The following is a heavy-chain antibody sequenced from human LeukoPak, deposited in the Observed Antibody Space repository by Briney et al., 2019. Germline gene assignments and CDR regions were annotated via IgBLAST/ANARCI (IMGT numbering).Heavy chain of an antibody. J-gene: IGHJ4*02. V-gene: IGHV1-2*06. CDR2: INPNSGGT. CDR3: ASGVGATIVPTFDY. Sequence: ASVKVSCKASGYTFTGYYMHWVRQAPGQGLEWMGRINPNSGGTNYAQKFQGRVTMTRDTSISTAYMELSRLRSDDMAVYYCASGVGATIVPTFDYWGQGTLVTVSS. D-gene: IGHD1-26*01. CDR1: GYTFTGYY.